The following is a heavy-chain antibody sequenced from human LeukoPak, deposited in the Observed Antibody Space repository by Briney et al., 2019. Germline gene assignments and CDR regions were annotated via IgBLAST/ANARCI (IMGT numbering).Heavy chain of an antibody. CDR1: GASISRGTYH. CDR3: AREDVDTGSDY. J-gene: IGHJ4*02. V-gene: IGHV4-61*02. CDR2: IYSSGAP. Sequence: SQTLSLTCSVSGASISRGTYHWSWIRQAVGKGLEWIGRIYSSGAPSYNPSLQSRVTISGDTSKNQFALKLTSVTAADTAVYYCAREDVDTGSDYWGQGILVTVSS. D-gene: IGHD5-18*01.